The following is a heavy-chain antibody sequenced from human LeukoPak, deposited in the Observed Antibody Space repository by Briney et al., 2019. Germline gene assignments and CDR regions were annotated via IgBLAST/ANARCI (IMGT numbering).Heavy chain of an antibody. CDR2: IYYSGST. CDR1: GGSISSYY. CDR3: ASPPAADYYFDY. D-gene: IGHD2-2*01. J-gene: IGHJ4*02. Sequence: SETLSLTCTVSGGSISSYYWSWIRQPPGKGLEWIGYIYYSGSTYYNPSLKSRVTISVDTSKNQFSLKLGSVTAADTAVYYCASPPAADYYFDYWGQGTLVTVSS. V-gene: IGHV4-59*04.